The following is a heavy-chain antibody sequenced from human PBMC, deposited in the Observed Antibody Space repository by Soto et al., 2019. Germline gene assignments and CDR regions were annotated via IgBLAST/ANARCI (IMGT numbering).Heavy chain of an antibody. Sequence: QLQLQESGPGLVKPSETLSLTCTVSGGSISSGNYYWGWIRQPPGKGLEWIGTIYYSGSTYYNPSLKSXXTXSXXTSKNQFSLKLRSVTAADTAVYYCARQAEKGYFDYWGQGTLVTVSS. CDR1: GGSISSGNYY. CDR2: IYYSGST. CDR3: ARQAEKGYFDY. V-gene: IGHV4-39*01. J-gene: IGHJ4*02.